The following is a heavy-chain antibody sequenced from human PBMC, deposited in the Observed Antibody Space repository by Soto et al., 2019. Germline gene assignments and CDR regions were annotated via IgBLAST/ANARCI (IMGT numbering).Heavy chain of an antibody. D-gene: IGHD6-13*01. Sequence: PGGSLRLSCVASGFTFNHHAIHWVRRAPGKGLEWVSYICGSGGSTDYADSVKGRFTISRDNSKNTLYLQMNSLRAEDTAVYYCAKGIAAAALDPWGQGTLVTVSS. J-gene: IGHJ5*02. CDR1: GFTFNHHA. V-gene: IGHV3-23*01. CDR3: AKGIAAAALDP. CDR2: ICGSGGST.